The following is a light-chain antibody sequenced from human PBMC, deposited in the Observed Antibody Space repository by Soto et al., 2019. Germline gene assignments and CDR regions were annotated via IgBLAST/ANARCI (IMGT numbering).Light chain of an antibody. CDR1: QDISVY. CDR2: SAS. J-gene: IGKJ5*01. Sequence: DIQMTQSPSSLSASLGDRVTITCRASQDISVYLAWYQQKPGKVPKLLIYSASTLQSGVPSRFSGSGSGTDFTLTISSLQPEDVATHYCQKFNTAPLTFGQGTRLEIK. V-gene: IGKV1-27*01. CDR3: QKFNTAPLT.